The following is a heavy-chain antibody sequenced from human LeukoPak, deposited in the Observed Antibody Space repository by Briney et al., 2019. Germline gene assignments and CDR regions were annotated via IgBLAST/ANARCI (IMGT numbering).Heavy chain of an antibody. CDR3: ARASSGWYRDSDY. CDR2: ISPYTGNR. J-gene: IGHJ4*02. Sequence: ASVKVSCKASGYTFTIYGISWVRQAPGQGLEWVGWISPYTGNRNYAQKLQGRVTMTTDTSTSTAYMELRSLRSDDTAVCYCARASSGWYRDSDYWGRGTLVTVSS. D-gene: IGHD6-19*01. CDR1: GYTFTIYG. V-gene: IGHV1-18*01.